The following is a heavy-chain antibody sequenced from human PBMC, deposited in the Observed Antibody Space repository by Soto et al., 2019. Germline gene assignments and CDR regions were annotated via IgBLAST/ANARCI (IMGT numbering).Heavy chain of an antibody. Sequence: GGSLRLSCAASGFTFSSYWMSWVRQAPGKGLEWVANIKQDGSEKYYVDYVKGRFTISRDNAKNSLYLQRNSLRAEDTYVYYCARDGEGWGYYYYYGMDVWGQGTPVTVSS. V-gene: IGHV3-7*01. CDR1: GFTFSSYW. CDR3: ARDGEGWGYYYYYGMDV. J-gene: IGHJ6*02. CDR2: IKQDGSEK. D-gene: IGHD7-27*01.